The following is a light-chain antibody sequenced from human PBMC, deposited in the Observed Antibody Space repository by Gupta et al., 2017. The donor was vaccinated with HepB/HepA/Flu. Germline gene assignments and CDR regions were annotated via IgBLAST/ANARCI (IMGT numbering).Light chain of an antibody. J-gene: IGLJ3*02. CDR2: DVS. CDR3: CSYTGTSTGGV. CDR1: SSDIGTYNS. Sequence: SALTQPASVSGSPGQSITISCTGTSSDIGTYNSVSWYQQYPGRAPKLIIFDVSNRPSVVSHRFSGSRSGNTASLTIAGLQAEDEGDYYCCSYTGTSTGGVFGGGTKLTVL. V-gene: IGLV2-14*01.